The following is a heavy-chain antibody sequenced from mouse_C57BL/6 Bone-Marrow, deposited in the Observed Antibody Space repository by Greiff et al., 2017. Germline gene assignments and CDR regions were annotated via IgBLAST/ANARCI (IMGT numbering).Heavy chain of an antibody. CDR1: GYTFTSYW. V-gene: IGHV1-59*01. D-gene: IGHD2-1*01. Sequence: QVQLQQPGAELVRPGASVKLSCKASGYTFTSYWMHWVKQRPGQGLEWIGVIDPSDSYTNYNQKFKGKATLTVDTSSSTAYMQLSSLTSEDSAVYYCARAGNYVGDYGCRGTTLTVSA. CDR3: ARAGNYVGDY. CDR2: IDPSDSYT. J-gene: IGHJ2*01.